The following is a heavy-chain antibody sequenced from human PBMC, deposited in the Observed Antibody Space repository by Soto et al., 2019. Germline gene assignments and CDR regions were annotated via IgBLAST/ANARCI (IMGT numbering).Heavy chain of an antibody. J-gene: IGHJ4*02. CDR3: AKIKAAAGSDY. CDR2: ISASADST. D-gene: IGHD6-13*01. V-gene: IGHV3-23*01. Sequence: EVQLLESGGGLVQPGGSLRLSCAASGFTFSSYAMSWVRQAPGKGLEWVSLISASADSTYYADSVKGRFTISRDNSMNTLYLQMNSPRDEDTAAYYCAKIKAAAGSDYWGQGTLVTVSS. CDR1: GFTFSSYA.